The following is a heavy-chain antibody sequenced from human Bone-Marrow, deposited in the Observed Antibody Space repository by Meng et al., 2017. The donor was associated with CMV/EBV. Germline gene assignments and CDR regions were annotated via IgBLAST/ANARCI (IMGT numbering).Heavy chain of an antibody. CDR3: ARDRSGYYDSGLGWFDP. D-gene: IGHD3-3*01. J-gene: IGHJ5*02. V-gene: IGHV6-1*01. Sequence: DYAVSVKSRITINPDTSKNQFSLQLNSVTPEDTAVYYCARDRSGYYDSGLGWFDPWGQGTLVTVSS.